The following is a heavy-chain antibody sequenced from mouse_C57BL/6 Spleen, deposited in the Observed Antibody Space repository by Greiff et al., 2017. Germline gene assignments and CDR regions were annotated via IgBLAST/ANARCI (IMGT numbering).Heavy chain of an antibody. J-gene: IGHJ3*01. D-gene: IGHD2-2*01. CDR3: ARDGYDGRAWFAY. CDR2: SRNKANGYTT. Sequence: EVKLVESGGGLVQSGRSLRLSCATSGFTFSDFYMEWVRQAPGQGLEWIAASRNKANGYTTEYSASVKGRFIVSRDTSQSILYLQMNALTSEDSAVYYCARDGYDGRAWFAYWGQGTLVTVSA. CDR1: GFTFSDFY. V-gene: IGHV7-1*01.